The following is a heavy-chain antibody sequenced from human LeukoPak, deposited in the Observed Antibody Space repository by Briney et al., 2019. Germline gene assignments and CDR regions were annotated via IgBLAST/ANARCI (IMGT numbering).Heavy chain of an antibody. D-gene: IGHD3-10*01. CDR2: INPNSGGT. CDR3: ARPMVRGVDWFDP. Sequence: GASVKVSCKASGYTFTGYYMYWVRQAPGQGLEWMVWINPNSGGTNYAQKFQGRVTMTRDTSISTAYMELSRLRSDDTAVYYCARPMVRGVDWFDPWGQGTLVTVSS. V-gene: IGHV1-2*02. J-gene: IGHJ5*02. CDR1: GYTFTGYY.